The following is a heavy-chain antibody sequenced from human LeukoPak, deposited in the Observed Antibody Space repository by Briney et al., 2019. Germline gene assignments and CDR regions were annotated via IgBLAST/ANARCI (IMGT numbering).Heavy chain of an antibody. CDR1: GFTFSSYW. D-gene: IGHD2-2*01. V-gene: IGHV3-7*01. CDR3: ARERSGSSCQDC. Sequence: GGSLRLSCAASGFTFSSYWMSWLRQAPGKGLEWVANIKQDGSEKSYVDSVRGRFTISRDNAKNSLYLQINGLRAEDTAVYYCARERSGSSCQDCWGRGTLVTASS. CDR2: IKQDGSEK. J-gene: IGHJ4*02.